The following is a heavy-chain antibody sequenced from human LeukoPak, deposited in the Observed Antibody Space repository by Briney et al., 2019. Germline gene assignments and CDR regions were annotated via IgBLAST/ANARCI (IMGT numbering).Heavy chain of an antibody. CDR2: IIPIFGTA. Sequence: SVTVSFKASGGTFSIYAISWVRQAPGQGLEWMGGIIPIFGTANYTQKFQGRVTITADKSTSTAYMELSSLRSEDTAVYYCARGYGDYSFYRPENNHFDYWGQGTLVTVSS. CDR1: GGTFSIYA. V-gene: IGHV1-69*06. CDR3: ARGYGDYSFYRPENNHFDY. J-gene: IGHJ4*02. D-gene: IGHD4-17*01.